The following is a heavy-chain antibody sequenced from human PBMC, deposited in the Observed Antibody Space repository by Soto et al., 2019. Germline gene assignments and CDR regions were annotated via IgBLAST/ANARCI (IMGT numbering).Heavy chain of an antibody. CDR3: EKCIKIFGMGHPGGMDV. J-gene: IGHJ6*02. CDR2: ISGSGGST. D-gene: IGHD3-3*01. CDR1: GFTFSSYA. Sequence: GGSLRLSCAASGFTFSSYAMSWVRQAPGKGLEWVSAISGSGGSTYYADSVKGRFTISRDNSKNTLYLQINSLRAEDTAVYYCEKCIKIFGMGHPGGMDVRGQGTTVPVSS. V-gene: IGHV3-23*01.